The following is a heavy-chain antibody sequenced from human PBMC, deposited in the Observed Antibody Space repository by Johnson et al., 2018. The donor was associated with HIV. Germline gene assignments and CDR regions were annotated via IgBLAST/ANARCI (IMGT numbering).Heavy chain of an antibody. Sequence: VQLVESGGGLVQPGGSLRLSCAASGFTFSNSDMNWVHQAPGKRLEWVSGVSWNGSRTHYADSVKGRFTISRDNSKNTLYLQMNSLRAEDTAVYYCARDRTPLVKVDAFDIWGQGTMVTVSS. CDR3: ARDRTPLVKVDAFDI. J-gene: IGHJ3*02. CDR2: VSWNGSRT. CDR1: GFTFSNSD. V-gene: IGHV3-35*01.